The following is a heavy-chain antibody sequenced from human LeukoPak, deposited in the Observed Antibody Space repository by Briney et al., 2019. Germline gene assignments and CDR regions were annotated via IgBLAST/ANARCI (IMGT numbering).Heavy chain of an antibody. Sequence: GGSLRLSCAASGFTFSSYAMSWVRQAPGKGLEWVSAISGSGGSTYYADSVKGRFTISRDNSKNTLYLQMNSLRAEDTAVYYCAKPPLITIFGVVITAYFDYWGQGTLVTVSS. V-gene: IGHV3-23*01. CDR3: AKPPLITIFGVVITAYFDY. J-gene: IGHJ4*02. CDR1: GFTFSSYA. D-gene: IGHD3-3*01. CDR2: ISGSGGST.